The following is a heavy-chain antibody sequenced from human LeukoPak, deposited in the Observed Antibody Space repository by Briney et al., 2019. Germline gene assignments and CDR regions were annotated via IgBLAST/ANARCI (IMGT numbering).Heavy chain of an antibody. CDR3: ARGAHSISCYGWATILPTNWFDP. D-gene: IGHD6-13*01. CDR2: INPNSGGT. Sequence: GASVKVSCKSSGYTFTGYYMHWGREAPGQGLEWMGWINPNSGGTNYAQTFQGGVTMTRDTSISTAYMELSRLRSDDTAVYYCARGAHSISCYGWATILPTNWFDPWGQGPLLPVSS. CDR1: GYTFTGYY. J-gene: IGHJ5*02. V-gene: IGHV1-2*02.